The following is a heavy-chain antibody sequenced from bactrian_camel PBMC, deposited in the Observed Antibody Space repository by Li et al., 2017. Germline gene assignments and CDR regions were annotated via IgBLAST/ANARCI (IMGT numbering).Heavy chain of an antibody. CDR3: AAGPGHGGYTPDCRSPLGFKD. Sequence: DVQLVESGGGSVQAGGSLRLSCAASRSTYSIHSMAWFRQAPGKEREGVATIRMIDGSLGYEDSVKGRFTISRDNARNTLYLQMDSLKPEDTAMYYCAAGPGHGGYTPDCRSPLGFKDWGQGTQVTVS. V-gene: IGHV3S59*01. D-gene: IGHD1*01. J-gene: IGHJ4*01. CDR2: IRMIDGSL. CDR1: RSTYSIHS.